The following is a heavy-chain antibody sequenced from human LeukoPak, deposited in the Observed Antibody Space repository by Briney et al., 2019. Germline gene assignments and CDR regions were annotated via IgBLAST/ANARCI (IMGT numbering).Heavy chain of an antibody. V-gene: IGHV4-59*12. Sequence: SETLSLTCTVSGGSISSYYWSWIRQPPGKGLEWIGYIYYSGSTNYNPSLKSRVTISVDTSKNQFSLKLSSVTAADTAVYYCASPREMATTTAPSGGSYYYFDYWGQGTLVTVSS. D-gene: IGHD5-24*01. CDR3: ASPREMATTTAPSGGSYYYFDY. CDR2: IYYSGST. CDR1: GGSISSYY. J-gene: IGHJ4*02.